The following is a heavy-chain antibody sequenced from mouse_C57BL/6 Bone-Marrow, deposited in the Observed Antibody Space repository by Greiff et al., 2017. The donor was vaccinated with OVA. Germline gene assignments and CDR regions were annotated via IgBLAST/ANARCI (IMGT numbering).Heavy chain of an antibody. CDR2: ISYSGST. V-gene: IGHV3-8*01. CDR3: ARITAVVRGAMDY. Sequence: EVKLEESGPGLAKPSQTLSLTCSVTGYSITSDYWNWIRKFPGNKLEYMGYISYSGSTYYNPSLISRISIIRDTAKNQYYLHLSSVTTEDTATYYCARITAVVRGAMDYWGQGTSVTVSS. J-gene: IGHJ4*01. D-gene: IGHD1-1*01. CDR1: GYSITSDY.